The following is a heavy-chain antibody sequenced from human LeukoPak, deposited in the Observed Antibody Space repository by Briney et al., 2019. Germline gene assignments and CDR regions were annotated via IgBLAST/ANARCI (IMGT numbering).Heavy chain of an antibody. J-gene: IGHJ4*02. CDR2: ISSSSSYI. CDR3: ARGSGSYRDFDY. V-gene: IGHV3-21*01. Sequence: PGGSLRLSCAGSGFTFSSYAMNWVRQAPGEGLEWVSSISSSSSYIYYADSVKGRFTISRDNAKNSLYLQMNSLRAEDTAVYCCARGSGSYRDFDYWGQGTLVTVSS. D-gene: IGHD3-10*01. CDR1: GFTFSSYA.